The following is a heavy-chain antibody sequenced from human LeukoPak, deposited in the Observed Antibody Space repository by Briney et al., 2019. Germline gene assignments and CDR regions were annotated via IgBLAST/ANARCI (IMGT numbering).Heavy chain of an antibody. CDR2: ISYDGSNK. CDR1: GFTFSSYG. J-gene: IGHJ5*02. V-gene: IGHV3-30*18. Sequence: GRSLRLSCAASGFTFSSYGMHWVRQAPGKGLEWVAVISYDGSNKYYADSVKGRFTISRDNSENTLYLQMNSLRAEDTAVYYCAKALGGVGAWGQGTLVTVSS. D-gene: IGHD3-16*01. CDR3: AKALGGVGA.